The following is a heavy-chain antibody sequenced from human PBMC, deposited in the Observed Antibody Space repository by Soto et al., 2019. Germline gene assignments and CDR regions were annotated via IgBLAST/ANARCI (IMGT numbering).Heavy chain of an antibody. Sequence: EVQLVESGGGLVKPGGSLRLSCAASGFTFSSYSMNWVRQAPGKGLEWVSSISSSSSYIYYGDSVKGRFTISRDNAKNSLYLHMNRLRAEDTAVYYCARGLQDGSGQYCDYWGQGTLVTVSS. V-gene: IGHV3-21*01. CDR1: GFTFSSYS. CDR2: ISSSSSYI. D-gene: IGHD3-10*01. J-gene: IGHJ4*02. CDR3: ARGLQDGSGQYCDY.